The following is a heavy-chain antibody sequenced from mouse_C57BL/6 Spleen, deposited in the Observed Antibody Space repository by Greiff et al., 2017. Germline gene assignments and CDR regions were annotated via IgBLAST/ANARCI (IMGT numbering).Heavy chain of an antibody. CDR2: ISYSGST. CDR3: ARYKTTPQYFDD. Sequence: EVKLQESGPGLAKPSQTLSLTCSVTGYSITSDYWNWIRQLPGNKLEYMGYISYSGSTYYNPSLKSRISITRDTSKNQYYLQLNAVTTEDTATYYCARYKTTPQYFDDWGTGTTVTVSS. J-gene: IGHJ1*03. CDR1: GYSITSDY. V-gene: IGHV3-8*01. D-gene: IGHD2-1*01.